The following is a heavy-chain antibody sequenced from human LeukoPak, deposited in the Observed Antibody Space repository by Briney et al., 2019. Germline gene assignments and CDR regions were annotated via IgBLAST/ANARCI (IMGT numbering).Heavy chain of an antibody. J-gene: IGHJ4*02. D-gene: IGHD3-22*01. CDR2: INPNSGGT. CDR1: GYTFTGYY. Sequence: ASVKVSCKASGYTFTGYYMHWVRQAPGQGLEWMGWINPNSGGTNYAQKFQGRVTMTRDTSISTAYMELSRLRSDDTAVYYCARFTYYYDRSARDYWGQGTLVTVSS. V-gene: IGHV1-2*02. CDR3: ARFTYYYDRSARDY.